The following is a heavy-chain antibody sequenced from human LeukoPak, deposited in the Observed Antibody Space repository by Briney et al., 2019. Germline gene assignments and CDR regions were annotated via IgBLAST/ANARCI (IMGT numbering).Heavy chain of an antibody. CDR1: GFTFSSYW. D-gene: IGHD3-10*01. CDR2: IKQDGSEK. CDR3: AKLALLWFGGPEAFDI. Sequence: PGGSLRLSCAASGFTFSSYWMSWVRQAPGKGLEWVANIKQDGSEKYYADSVKGRFTISRDNSKNTLYLQMNSLRAEDTAVYYCAKLALLWFGGPEAFDIWGQGTMVTVSS. J-gene: IGHJ3*02. V-gene: IGHV3-7*01.